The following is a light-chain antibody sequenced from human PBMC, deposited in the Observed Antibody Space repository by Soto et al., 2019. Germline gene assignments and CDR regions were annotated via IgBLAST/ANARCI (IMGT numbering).Light chain of an antibody. J-gene: IGKJ1*01. V-gene: IGKV1-5*03. CDR2: KAS. CDR3: QQFNSYSTWT. CDR1: QSISSW. Sequence: DIQMTQSPPTLSASVGDRVTITCRASQSISSWLAWYQQKPGKAPKLLIYKASSLESGVPSRFSGSVSGTEFTLTISSLQPDDFATYYCQQFNSYSTWTFGQGTKVEIK.